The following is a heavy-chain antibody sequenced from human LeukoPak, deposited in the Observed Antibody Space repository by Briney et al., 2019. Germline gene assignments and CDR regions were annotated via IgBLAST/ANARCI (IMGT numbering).Heavy chain of an antibody. J-gene: IGHJ4*02. CDR1: GGSISSYY. CDR3: ARGGVRSTVVIY. Sequence: SETLSLTCTVSGGSISSYYWSWIRQPPGKGLEWIGYIYYSGSTNYNPSLESRVTISVDTSKNQFSLKLSSVTAADTAVYYCARGGVRSTVVIYWGQGTLVTVSS. D-gene: IGHD4-23*01. V-gene: IGHV4-59*01. CDR2: IYYSGST.